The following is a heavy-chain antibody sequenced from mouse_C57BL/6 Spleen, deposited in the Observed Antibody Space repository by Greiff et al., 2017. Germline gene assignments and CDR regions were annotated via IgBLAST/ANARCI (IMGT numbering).Heavy chain of an antibody. D-gene: IGHD5-5*01. Sequence: QVQLQQPGAELVKPGASVKMSCKASGYTFTSYWITWVKQRPGQGLEWIGDIYPGSGSTNYNEKFKGKATLTGDTSSSTAYMQFSSLTSEDSAVYYCARSNDYLDWFGYGGQGTPVTVSA. CDR2: IYPGSGST. CDR1: GYTFTSYW. CDR3: ARSNDYLDWFGY. J-gene: IGHJ3*01. V-gene: IGHV1-55*01.